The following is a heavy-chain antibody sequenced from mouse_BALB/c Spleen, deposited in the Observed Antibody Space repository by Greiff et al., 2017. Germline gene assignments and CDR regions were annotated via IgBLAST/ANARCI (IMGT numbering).Heavy chain of an antibody. CDR3: ARENYHYAMDY. J-gene: IGHJ4*01. CDR2: INSNGGST. CDR1: GFTFSSYG. D-gene: IGHD1-1*01. V-gene: IGHV5-6-3*01. Sequence: EVKLVESGGGLVQPGGSLKLSCAASGFTFSSYGMSWVRQTPDKRLELVATINSNGGSTYYPDSVKGRFTISRDNAKNTLYLQMSSLKSEDTAMYYCARENYHYAMDYWGQGTSVTVSS.